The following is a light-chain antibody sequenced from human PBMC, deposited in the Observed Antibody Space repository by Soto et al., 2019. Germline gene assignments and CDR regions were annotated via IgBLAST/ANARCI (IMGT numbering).Light chain of an antibody. CDR3: QHFRSYPLT. Sequence: GVTQSPGTLSLTKGERATLSCRASQTVRNNYLAWYQQKPGQAPRLLIYDASSRATGIPDRFSGGGSGTDFTLTISRLEPEDFAVYYCQHFRSYPLTSGGGTKVAIK. CDR1: QTVRNNY. CDR2: DAS. J-gene: IGKJ4*01. V-gene: IGKV3-20*01.